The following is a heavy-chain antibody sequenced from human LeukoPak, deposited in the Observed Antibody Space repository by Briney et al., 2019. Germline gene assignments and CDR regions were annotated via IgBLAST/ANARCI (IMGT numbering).Heavy chain of an antibody. D-gene: IGHD3-10*01. CDR1: GFTFSSYA. CDR3: AREIWTYYYGSGNYYGMDV. J-gene: IGHJ6*02. CDR2: ISYDGSNK. V-gene: IGHV3-30-3*01. Sequence: AGGSLRLSCAASGFTFSSYAMHWVRQAPGKGLEWVAVISYDGSNKYYADSVKGRFTISRDNSKNTLYLQMNSLRAEDTAVYYCAREIWTYYYGSGNYYGMDVWGQGTTVTVSS.